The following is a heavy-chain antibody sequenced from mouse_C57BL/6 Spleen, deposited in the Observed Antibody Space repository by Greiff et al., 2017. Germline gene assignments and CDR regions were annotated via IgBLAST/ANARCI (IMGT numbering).Heavy chain of an antibody. J-gene: IGHJ1*03. Sequence: QVQLQQSGPELVKPGASVKISCKASGYAFSSSWMNWVKQRPGKGLEWIGRIYPGDGDTNYNGKFKGKATLTADKSSSTAYMQLSSLTSEDSAVYFWARSGPDWYFEVGGTGTTGTVSS. V-gene: IGHV1-82*01. D-gene: IGHD4-1*01. CDR3: ARSGPDWYFEV. CDR1: GYAFSSSW. CDR2: IYPGDGDT.